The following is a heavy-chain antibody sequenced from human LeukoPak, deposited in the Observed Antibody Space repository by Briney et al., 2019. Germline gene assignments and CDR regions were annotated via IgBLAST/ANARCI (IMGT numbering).Heavy chain of an antibody. J-gene: IGHJ5*02. CDR1: GFTFSSYA. CDR3: ARGLEGNYYGSGSYFNWFDP. V-gene: IGHV3-30*04. D-gene: IGHD3-10*01. CDR2: ISYDGSNK. Sequence: GGSLRLSCAASGFTFSSYAMHWVRQAPGKGLDWVAVISYDGSNKYYADSVKGRFTISRDNSKNTLYLQMNSLRAEDTAVYYCARGLEGNYYGSGSYFNWFDPWGQGTLVTVSS.